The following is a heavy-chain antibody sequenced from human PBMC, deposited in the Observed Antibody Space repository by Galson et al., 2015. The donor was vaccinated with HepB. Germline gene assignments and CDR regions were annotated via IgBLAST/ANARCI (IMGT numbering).Heavy chain of an antibody. CDR2: IKSKTDGGTT. CDR3: TTRPYDSSPNGVDY. V-gene: IGHV3-15*01. D-gene: IGHD3-22*01. CDR1: GFTFSNAW. J-gene: IGHJ4*02. Sequence: LRLSCAASGFTFSNAWMSWVRQAPGKGLEWVGRIKSKTDGGTTDYAAPVKGRFTISRDDSKNTLYLQMNSLKTEDTAVYYCTTRPYDSSPNGVDYWGQGTLVTVSS.